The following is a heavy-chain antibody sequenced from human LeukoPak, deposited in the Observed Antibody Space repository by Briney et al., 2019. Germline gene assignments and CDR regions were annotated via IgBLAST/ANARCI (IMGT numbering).Heavy chain of an antibody. CDR3: ASRSSGWFFDH. J-gene: IGHJ4*02. CDR1: GGSINTSNW. V-gene: IGHV4-4*02. CDR2: MHHSGST. Sequence: SGTLSLTCAVSGGSINTSNWWNWVRQPPGKGLEWIGEMHHSGSTHYNPSLESRVTISVDKSKNLFSLMPSSVTAADTAVYYCASRSSGWFFDHWGQGTLLTVSS. D-gene: IGHD6-19*01.